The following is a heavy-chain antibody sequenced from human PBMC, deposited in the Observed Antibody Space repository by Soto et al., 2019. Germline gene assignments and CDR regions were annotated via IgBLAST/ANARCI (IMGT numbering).Heavy chain of an antibody. CDR3: ARDSLGGVNRGVSSWFEP. CDR2: MKPSGGYT. D-gene: IGHD3-16*01. V-gene: IGHV1-46*01. J-gene: IGHJ5*02. Sequence: GASVKVSCKDSGYIITGYYLHWVRQAPGQGLERMGVMKPSGGYTSYSQKCQGRVSVNTDSSTSTVYMDLTSLKSDATAVYYCARDSLGGVNRGVSSWFEPWGQGTLVTVSS. CDR1: GYIITGYY.